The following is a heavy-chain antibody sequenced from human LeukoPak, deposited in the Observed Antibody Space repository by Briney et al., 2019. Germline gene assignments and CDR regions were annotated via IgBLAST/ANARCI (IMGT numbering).Heavy chain of an antibody. D-gene: IGHD2-15*01. V-gene: IGHV1-24*01. J-gene: IGHJ3*02. Sequence: ASVKVSCKVSGYTLTELSMHWVRQAPRKGLEWMGGFDPEDGETIYAQKFQGRVTMTEDTSSDTAYMELSSLRSEDTAVYYCATDIVVVVAAYTTTFDIWGQGTLVTVSS. CDR1: GYTLTELS. CDR2: FDPEDGET. CDR3: ATDIVVVVAAYTTTFDI.